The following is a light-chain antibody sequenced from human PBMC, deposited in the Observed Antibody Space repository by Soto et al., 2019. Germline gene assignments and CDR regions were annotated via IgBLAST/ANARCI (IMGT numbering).Light chain of an antibody. J-gene: IGKJ1*01. CDR1: QSISSY. Sequence: DIQMTQSPSSLSASVGDRVTITCRASQSISSYLNWYQQKPGKAPKLLIYAASSLQSGVPSRFSGSGSGKDFALTISSLQPEDFATYSGQQSYSTPRTFGKGTKVEIK. V-gene: IGKV1-39*01. CDR3: QQSYSTPRT. CDR2: AAS.